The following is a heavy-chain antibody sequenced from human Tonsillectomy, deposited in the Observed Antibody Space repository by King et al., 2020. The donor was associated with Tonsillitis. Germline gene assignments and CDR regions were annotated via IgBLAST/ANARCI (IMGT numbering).Heavy chain of an antibody. J-gene: IGHJ6*02. D-gene: IGHD3-9*01. Sequence: VQLVESGGGLVQPGGSLRLSCAASGFTFSSYAMSWVRQAPGKGLEWVSAISGSGGSTYYADSVKGRFTISRDNSKNPLYLQMNSRRAEDTAVSYCEKRRGDILTGYKSEYGMDVCGQGTTVTVSS. CDR3: EKRRGDILTGYKSEYGMDV. V-gene: IGHV3-23*04. CDR1: GFTFSSYA. CDR2: ISGSGGST.